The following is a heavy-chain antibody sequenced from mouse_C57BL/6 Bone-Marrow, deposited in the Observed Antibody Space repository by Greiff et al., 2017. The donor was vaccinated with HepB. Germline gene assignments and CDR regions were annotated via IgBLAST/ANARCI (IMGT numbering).Heavy chain of an antibody. CDR2: ISSGSSTI. V-gene: IGHV5-17*01. CDR1: GFTFSDYG. Sequence: EVKLMESGGGLVKPGGSLKLSCAASGFTFSDYGMHWVRQAPEKGLEWVAYISSGSSTIYYADTVKGRFTISRDNAKNTLFLQMTSLRSEDTAMYYCARQFDVWGTGTTVTVSS. J-gene: IGHJ1*03. CDR3: ARQFDV.